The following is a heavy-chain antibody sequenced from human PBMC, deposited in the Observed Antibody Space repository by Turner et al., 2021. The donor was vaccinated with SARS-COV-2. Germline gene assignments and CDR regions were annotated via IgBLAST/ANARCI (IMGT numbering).Heavy chain of an antibody. D-gene: IGHD6-13*01. Sequence: VQLVESGGGVVQPGRSLRLSCAASGFTFSSYWMSWVRQAPGKGVGWVANIKQDGSEKDYVDSVKGRFTISRDNAKNSLYLQMNSLRAEDTAVYYCARLHTSSWYFDYWGQGTLVTVSS. CDR3: ARLHTSSWYFDY. J-gene: IGHJ4*02. CDR1: GFTFSSYW. V-gene: IGHV3-7*03. CDR2: IKQDGSEK.